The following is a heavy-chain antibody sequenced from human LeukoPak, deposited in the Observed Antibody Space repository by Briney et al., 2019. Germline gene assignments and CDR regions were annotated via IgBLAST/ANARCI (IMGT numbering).Heavy chain of an antibody. CDR1: GFTVTNNY. V-gene: IGHV3-66*01. D-gene: IGHD1-26*01. CDR3: ARDAQSGAHSDFDY. J-gene: IGHJ4*02. Sequence: GGSLRLSCAASGFTVTNNYMSWVRQAPGKGLEWVSVIYAGGTTSYADSVKGRFTLSSDDSQNTVFLQMNNLRHEDTGVYYCARDAQSGAHSDFDYWGQGTLVTVSS. CDR2: IYAGGTT.